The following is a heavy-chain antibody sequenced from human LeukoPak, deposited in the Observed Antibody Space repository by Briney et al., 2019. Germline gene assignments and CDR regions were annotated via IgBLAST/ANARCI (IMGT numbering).Heavy chain of an antibody. Sequence: PSQTLSLTCTVSGGSISSGSYYWSWIRQPAGKGLEWIGRIYTSGSTNYNPSLKSRVTISVDTSKNQFSLKLSSVTAADTAVYYCARAGYSSGWYRSPSKNWFDPWGQGTLVTVSS. CDR3: ARAGYSSGWYRSPSKNWFDP. V-gene: IGHV4-61*02. D-gene: IGHD6-19*01. CDR1: GGSISSGSYY. CDR2: IYTSGST. J-gene: IGHJ5*02.